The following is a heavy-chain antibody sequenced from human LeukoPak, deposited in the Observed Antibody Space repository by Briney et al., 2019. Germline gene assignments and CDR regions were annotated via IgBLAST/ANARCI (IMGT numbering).Heavy chain of an antibody. D-gene: IGHD3-10*01. CDR1: GYTFSTYG. Sequence: GASVKVSCKASGYTFSTYGISWVRQAPGQGLEWMGWINPNSGGTNYAQKFQGRVTMTRDTSISTAYMELSRLRSDDTAVYYCARASAKKLWFGESNQGWFDPWGQGTLVTVSS. CDR3: ARASAKKLWFGESNQGWFDP. J-gene: IGHJ5*02. CDR2: INPNSGGT. V-gene: IGHV1-2*02.